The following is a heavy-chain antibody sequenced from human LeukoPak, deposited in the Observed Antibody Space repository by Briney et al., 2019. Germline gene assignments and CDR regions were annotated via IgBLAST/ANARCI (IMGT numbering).Heavy chain of an antibody. D-gene: IGHD3-16*02. J-gene: IGHJ4*02. V-gene: IGHV4-34*01. Sequence: PSETLSLTCAVYGGSFSGYYWSWLRQPPGKGLEWIGEINHSGSTNYNPSLKSRVTISVDTSKNQFSLKLSSVTAADTAVYYCARGGVWGSYRPINYFDYWGQGTLVTVSS. CDR2: INHSGST. CDR3: ARGGVWGSYRPINYFDY. CDR1: GGSFSGYY.